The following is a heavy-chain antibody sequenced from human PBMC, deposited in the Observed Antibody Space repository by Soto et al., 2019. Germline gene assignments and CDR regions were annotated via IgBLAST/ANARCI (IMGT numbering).Heavy chain of an antibody. CDR2: FSIISSYI. D-gene: IGHD3-10*01. J-gene: IGHJ5*02. CDR1: GFTFSSYS. Sequence: GGSLRLSCAASGFTFSSYSMNWVRQAPGKGLEWVSSFSIISSYIYYADSVKGLFTISRDNAKNSLYLQMTSLRAEDTVVYYCARDPTRLKGTYGSGSYYGNWFDPWGQGTLVTVSS. V-gene: IGHV3-21*01. CDR3: ARDPTRLKGTYGSGSYYGNWFDP.